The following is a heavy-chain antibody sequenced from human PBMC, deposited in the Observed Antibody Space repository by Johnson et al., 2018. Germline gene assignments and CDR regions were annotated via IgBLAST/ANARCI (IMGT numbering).Heavy chain of an antibody. CDR3: TREETTADFFYYGMDV. V-gene: IGHV3-49*05. D-gene: IGHD4-11*01. J-gene: IGHJ6*02. CDR1: GFTFGDYV. CDR2: IRSKAYGGTT. Sequence: VQLVQSGGGLVKXGRSLRLXCTGAGFTFGDYVLSWFRQAPGTGLEWVGFIRSKAYGGTTEYAAPVRGRFTISRDDSKSIAYLQMNSLKTEDTAVYFCTREETTADFFYYGMDVWGQGTTVIVSS.